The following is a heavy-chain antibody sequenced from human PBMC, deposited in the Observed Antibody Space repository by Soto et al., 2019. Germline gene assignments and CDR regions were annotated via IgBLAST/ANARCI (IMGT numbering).Heavy chain of an antibody. V-gene: IGHV6-1*01. D-gene: IGHD1-7*01. Sequence: QVQLQQSGPGLVKPSQTLSLTCAISGDSVSSNSAAWNWIRRSPSGGLEWLGRTYYRSRCYNDYAVSLRSRITINPDTSKNQFSLHLNSVTPEDTAVYYCAGTTSLQWYYMDVWGKGTTVTVSS. J-gene: IGHJ6*03. CDR3: AGTTSLQWYYMDV. CDR2: TYYRSRCYN. CDR1: GDSVSSNSAA.